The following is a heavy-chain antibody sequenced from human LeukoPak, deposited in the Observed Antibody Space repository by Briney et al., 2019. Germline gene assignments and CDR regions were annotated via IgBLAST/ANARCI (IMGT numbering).Heavy chain of an antibody. D-gene: IGHD6-13*01. J-gene: IGHJ4*02. CDR1: GFSLRTHGVG. V-gene: IGHV2-5*02. Sequence: SGPTLVNPTQTLTLTCTFSGFSLRTHGVGVGWIRQPPGKALEWLPLIYWDDDKRYSPSLKSRLTITKDTSKNQVVLTMTNTDPVDTATYYCAHTPPYSSSWHPLFYWGQGTLVTVSS. CDR2: IYWDDDK. CDR3: AHTPPYSSSWHPLFY.